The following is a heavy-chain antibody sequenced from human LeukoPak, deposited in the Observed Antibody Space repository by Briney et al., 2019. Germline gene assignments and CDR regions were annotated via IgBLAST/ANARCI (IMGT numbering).Heavy chain of an antibody. J-gene: IGHJ4*02. CDR3: ARDTYDRGWNGLFDY. CDR1: GFTFSSYG. Sequence: GGSLRLSCAASGFTFSSYGMHWVRQAPGKGLEWVAVISYDGSNKYYADSVKGRFTISRDNSKNTLYLQMNSLRAEDTAVYYCARDTYDRGWNGLFDYWGQGTLVTVSS. D-gene: IGHD6-19*01. CDR2: ISYDGSNK. V-gene: IGHV3-30*03.